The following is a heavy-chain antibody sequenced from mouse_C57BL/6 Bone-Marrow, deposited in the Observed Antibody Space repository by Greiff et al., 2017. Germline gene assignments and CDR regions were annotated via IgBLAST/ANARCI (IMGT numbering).Heavy chain of an antibody. CDR2: IYPRDGST. V-gene: IGHV1-85*01. Sequence: VKLVESGPELVKPGASVKLSCKASGYTFTSYDINWVKQRPGQGLEWIGWIYPRDGSTKYNEKFQGKATLTVDTSSSTAYMELHSLTSADSAVYFCARHPPLRNPYFDVWGTGTTVTVSS. J-gene: IGHJ1*03. CDR3: ARHPPLRNPYFDV. CDR1: GYTFTSYD.